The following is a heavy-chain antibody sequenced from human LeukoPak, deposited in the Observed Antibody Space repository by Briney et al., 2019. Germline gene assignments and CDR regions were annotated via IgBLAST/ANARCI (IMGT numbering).Heavy chain of an antibody. CDR2: IYYSGST. CDR3: ARVRYQVDY. J-gene: IGHJ4*02. D-gene: IGHD1-14*01. CDR1: GGSISSYY. Sequence: SETLSLTCTVSGGSISSYYWSWIRQPPGKGLEWIGYIYYSGSTNYIPSLKSRVTISVDTSKNQFSLKLSSVTAADTAVYYCARVRYQVDYWGQGTLVTVSS. V-gene: IGHV4-59*01.